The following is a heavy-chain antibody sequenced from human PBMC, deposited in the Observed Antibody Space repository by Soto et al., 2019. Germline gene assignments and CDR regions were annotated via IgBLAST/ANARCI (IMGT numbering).Heavy chain of an antibody. CDR3: AASYDITIFGVVRSNWFDP. D-gene: IGHD3-3*01. CDR2: IYYSGST. Sequence: SETLSLTCTVSGGPISSYYWSWIRQPPGKGLEWIGYIYYSGSTNYNPSLKSRVTISVDTSKNQFSLKLSSVTAADTAVYYCAASYDITIFGVVRSNWFDPWGQGTLVTVSS. V-gene: IGHV4-59*01. CDR1: GGPISSYY. J-gene: IGHJ5*02.